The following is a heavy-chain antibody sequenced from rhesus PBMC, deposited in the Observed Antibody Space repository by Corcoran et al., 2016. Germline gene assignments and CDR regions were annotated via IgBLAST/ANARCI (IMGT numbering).Heavy chain of an antibody. CDR2: IYWDDDR. V-gene: IGHV2-174*01. Sequence: QVTLKASGPALVKPTQTLTLTCTFSGFSLTTSGMGVGCIRQPPGKALEWLALIYWDDDRRYSTSLKSRLTISKDPSKNQDVLTRTNKDPVDTATEYCARKRQLRTFFDYWGQGVLVTVSS. CDR1: GFSLTTSGMG. J-gene: IGHJ4*01. CDR3: ARKRQLRTFFDY. D-gene: IGHD6-25*01.